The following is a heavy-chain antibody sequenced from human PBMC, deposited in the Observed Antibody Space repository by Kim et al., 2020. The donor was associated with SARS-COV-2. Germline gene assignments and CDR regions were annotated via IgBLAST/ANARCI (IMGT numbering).Heavy chain of an antibody. CDR1: GFTFSSYS. CDR2: ISSSSSTI. CDR3: ARGKGARYYYDSSGYSGIGAFDI. D-gene: IGHD3-22*01. Sequence: GGSLRLSCAASGFTFSSYSMNWVRQAPGKGLEWVSYISSSSSTIYYADSVKGRFTISRDNAKNSLYLQMNSLRDEDTAVYYCARGKGARYYYDSSGYSGIGAFDIWGQGTMVTVSS. V-gene: IGHV3-48*02. J-gene: IGHJ3*02.